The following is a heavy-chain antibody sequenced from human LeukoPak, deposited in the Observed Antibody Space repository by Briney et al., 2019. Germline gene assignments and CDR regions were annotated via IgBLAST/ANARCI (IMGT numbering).Heavy chain of an antibody. CDR3: ARGGQQLVNWFDP. V-gene: IGHV4-61*02. CDR1: GGSISSGSYY. J-gene: IGHJ5*02. CDR2: IYTSGST. D-gene: IGHD6-13*01. Sequence: PSGTLFLTCTVSGGSISSGSYYWSWIRQPAGKGLEWIGRIYTSGSTDYNPSLKSRVTVSVDTSKNQFSLKLNSVTAADTAFYYCARGGQQLVNWFDPWGQGILVTVSS.